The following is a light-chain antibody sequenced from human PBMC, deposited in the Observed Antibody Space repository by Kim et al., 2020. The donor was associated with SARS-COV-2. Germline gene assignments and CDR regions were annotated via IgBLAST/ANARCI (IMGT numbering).Light chain of an antibody. V-gene: IGKV3-20*01. Sequence: GERSTLSVRASPTVSSNFLAGYQQKPGHAPRRLIYDASCGAAGIPDRFRGGGFGTDFTLSISGLEPEDSAVYFCQYYGSSPPRFSFGPGTKVDIK. J-gene: IGKJ3*01. CDR1: PTVSSNF. CDR2: DAS. CDR3: QYYGSSPPRFS.